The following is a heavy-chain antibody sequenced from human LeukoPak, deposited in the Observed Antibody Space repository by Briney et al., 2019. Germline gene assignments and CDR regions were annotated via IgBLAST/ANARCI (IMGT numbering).Heavy chain of an antibody. CDR1: GFTFSSYE. CDR2: ISSSGSTI. CDR3: ARVRGYDFRFDY. V-gene: IGHV3-48*03. Sequence: PGGSLRLSCAASGFTFSSYEMNWVRQAPGKGPEWVSYISSSGSTIYYADSVKGRFTISRDNAKNSLYLQMNSLRAEDTAVYYCARVRGYDFRFDYWGQGTLVTVSS. D-gene: IGHD3-3*01. J-gene: IGHJ4*02.